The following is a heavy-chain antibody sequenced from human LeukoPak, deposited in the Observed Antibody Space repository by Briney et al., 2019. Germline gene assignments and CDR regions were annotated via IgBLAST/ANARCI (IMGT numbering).Heavy chain of an antibody. CDR1: GYSISSGYY. V-gene: IGHV4-38-2*02. J-gene: IGHJ4*02. Sequence: SETLSLTCTVSGYSISSGYYWGWIRQPPGKGLEWIGSIYHSGSTYYNPSLKSRVTISVDTSKNQFSLKLSSVTAADTAVYYCARDAGGKITATGYSSGCPDYWGQGTLVTVSS. CDR2: IYHSGST. CDR3: ARDAGGKITATGYSSGCPDY. D-gene: IGHD6-19*01.